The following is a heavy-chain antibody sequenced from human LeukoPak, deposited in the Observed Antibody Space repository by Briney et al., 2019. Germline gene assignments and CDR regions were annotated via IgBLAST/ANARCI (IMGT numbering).Heavy chain of an antibody. CDR3: ARGADSSGYYSIFYFDY. J-gene: IGHJ4*02. D-gene: IGHD3-22*01. CDR2: IYYSGST. Sequence: SETLSLTCTVSGGSISSYYWNWIRQPPGKGLEWIGYIYYSGSTNYNPSLKGRVTISVDTSKNQFSLKLSSVTAADTAVYYCARGADSSGYYSIFYFDYWGAGNLVTVSS. CDR1: GGSISSYY. V-gene: IGHV4-59*01.